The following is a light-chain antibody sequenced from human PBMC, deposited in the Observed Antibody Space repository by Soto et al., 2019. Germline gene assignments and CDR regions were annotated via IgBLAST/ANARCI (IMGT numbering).Light chain of an antibody. CDR3: QHSFNTPRAHT. J-gene: IGKJ4*01. CDR2: AAA. Sequence: DIHLTQSPSSLYASVGDRVTITCRASQMIDGHLNWYLQKPGTAPKLLIYAAARLLSGVPSRFSGSGSGTDFTLTITSLQPEDYGTYYCQHSFNTPRAHTFGGGNKVEIK. CDR1: QMIDGH. V-gene: IGKV1-39*01.